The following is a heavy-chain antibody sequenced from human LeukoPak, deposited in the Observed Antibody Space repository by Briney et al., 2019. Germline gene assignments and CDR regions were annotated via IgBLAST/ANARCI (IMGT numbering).Heavy chain of an antibody. CDR1: GGSFTNYY. D-gene: IGHD6-13*01. Sequence: SETLSLTCAVYGGSFTNYYWSWIRQPAGKGLEWIGRIYTSGSTNYNPSLKSRVTMSVDTSKNQFSLKLSSVTAADTAVYYCARESYSSSWYNYYYYMDVWGKGTTVTISS. CDR3: ARESYSSSWYNYYYYMDV. V-gene: IGHV4-4*07. J-gene: IGHJ6*03. CDR2: IYTSGST.